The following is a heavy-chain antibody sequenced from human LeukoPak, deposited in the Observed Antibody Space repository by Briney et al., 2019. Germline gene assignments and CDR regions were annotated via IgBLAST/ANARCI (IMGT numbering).Heavy chain of an antibody. CDR1: GFTFSSYA. CDR3: AKDGNDFDRLVRSKYYYYGMDV. Sequence: GGSLRLSCAASGFTFSSYAMSWVRQAPGKGLEWVSAISGSGGSTYYADSVKGRFTISRDNSKNTLYLQMNSLRAEDTAVYYCAKDGNDFDRLVRSKYYYYGMDVWGQGTTVTVSS. V-gene: IGHV3-23*01. CDR2: ISGSGGST. J-gene: IGHJ6*02. D-gene: IGHD3-3*01.